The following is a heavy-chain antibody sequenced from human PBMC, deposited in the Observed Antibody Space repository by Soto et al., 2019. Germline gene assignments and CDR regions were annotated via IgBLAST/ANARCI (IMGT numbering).Heavy chain of an antibody. V-gene: IGHV3-23*01. CDR1: GFTFSSYA. CDR3: AKTIAAASTKGGYYYYYYGMDV. Sequence: GGSLRLSCAASGFTFSSYAMSWVRQAPGKGLEWVSAISGSGGSTYYADSVKGRFTISRDNSKNTLYLQMNSLRAEDTAVYYCAKTIAAASTKGGYYYYYYGMDVWGQGTTVTVSS. J-gene: IGHJ6*02. D-gene: IGHD6-13*01. CDR2: ISGSGGST.